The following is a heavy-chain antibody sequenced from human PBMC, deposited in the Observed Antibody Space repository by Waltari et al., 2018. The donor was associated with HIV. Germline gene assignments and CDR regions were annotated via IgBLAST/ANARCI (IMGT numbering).Heavy chain of an antibody. CDR2: INWNSGSI. J-gene: IGHJ4*02. CDR1: GFTFDDYA. Sequence: EVQLVESGGGLVQPGRSLRLSCAASGFTFDDYAMHWVRQPPGKGLELVSSINWNSGSIGYAESVKGRFTISRDNAKNSLYLQMNSLRAEDTAFYYCTKDFDSSGFHGYYFDYWGQGTLVTVSS. D-gene: IGHD3-22*01. CDR3: TKDFDSSGFHGYYFDY. V-gene: IGHV3-9*01.